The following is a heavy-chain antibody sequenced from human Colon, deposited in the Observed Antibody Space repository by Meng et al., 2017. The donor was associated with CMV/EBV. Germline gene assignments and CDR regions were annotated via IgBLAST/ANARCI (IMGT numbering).Heavy chain of an antibody. Sequence: YGGSFSGYYWSWIRQPPGKGLEWIGEINRSGNTNYNPSLKSRITISLDTSKNQFSLNLSSVTAADTAVYYCARGGFDSGTKGWFDPWGQGALVTVSS. CDR1: GGSFSGYY. D-gene: IGHD4-17*01. CDR3: ARGGFDSGTKGWFDP. J-gene: IGHJ5*02. CDR2: INRSGNT. V-gene: IGHV4-34*01.